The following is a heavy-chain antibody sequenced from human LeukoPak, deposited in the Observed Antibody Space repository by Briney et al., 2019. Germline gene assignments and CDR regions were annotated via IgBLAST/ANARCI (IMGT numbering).Heavy chain of an antibody. D-gene: IGHD6-19*01. CDR2: ISSSSSRI. Sequence: GGSLRLSCAASGFTFSMNWVRQTPGKGLEWVSYISSSSSRIYYADSVKGRFTISRDKAKNSLYLQRNSLTDDDTAIYYCARAGSGWYFDYWGQGTLVTVSS. V-gene: IGHV3-48*02. CDR1: GFTFS. CDR3: ARAGSGWYFDY. J-gene: IGHJ4*02.